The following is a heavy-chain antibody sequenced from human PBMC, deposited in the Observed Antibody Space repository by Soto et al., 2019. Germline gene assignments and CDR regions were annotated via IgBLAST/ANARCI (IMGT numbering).Heavy chain of an antibody. CDR3: TRETVAGITGLDY. CDR2: ISVSDAFI. CDR1: GFNVGAFA. V-gene: IGHV3-23*01. J-gene: IGHJ4*02. D-gene: IGHD1-20*01. Sequence: EVQLLESGGDLVQPGGSLRLSCAASGFNVGAFAVNWVRQAPGKGLEWVSGISVSDAFIYYADSVRGRFSISRDASENILYLQMNSLRVDDTALYYCTRETVAGITGLDYSGPGTLVTVSS.